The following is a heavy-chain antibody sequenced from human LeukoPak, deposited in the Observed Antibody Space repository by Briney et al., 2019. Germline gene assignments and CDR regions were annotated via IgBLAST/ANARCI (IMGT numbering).Heavy chain of an antibody. V-gene: IGHV4-4*02. CDR2: ISHSGST. D-gene: IGHD3-22*01. CDR1: GGSISSSNW. J-gene: IGHJ3*02. CDR3: ARGPYSYDSSGAFDI. Sequence: SETLFLTCAVSGGSISSSNWWSWIRQPPGKGLEWIGEISHSGSTNYNPSLKSRVTISVDTPKNQLALQLSTVTAADTAVYFCARGPYSYDSSGAFDIWGQGTMVTVSS.